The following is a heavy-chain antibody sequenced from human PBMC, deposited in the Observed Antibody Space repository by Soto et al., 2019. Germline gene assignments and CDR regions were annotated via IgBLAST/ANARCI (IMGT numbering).Heavy chain of an antibody. CDR1: GGSVSHDNFY. D-gene: IGHD3-16*01. Sequence: SVTCPVSGGSVSHDNFYWSWMRQPPGKGLEWIGYVHSSGITNYNPSLKRRVTISVDTSRNQFSLRLSSVTAADPAVYYCARGLTMGQLPPHFDYWGQGTLATVSS. CDR2: VHSSGIT. J-gene: IGHJ4*02. CDR3: ARGLTMGQLPPHFDY. V-gene: IGHV4-61*01.